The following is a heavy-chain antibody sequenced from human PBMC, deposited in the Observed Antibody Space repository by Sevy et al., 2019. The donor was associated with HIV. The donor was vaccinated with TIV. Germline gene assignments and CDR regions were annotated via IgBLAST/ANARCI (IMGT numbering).Heavy chain of an antibody. D-gene: IGHD6-13*01. CDR3: ARRYSNSLNYFDF. Sequence: ASVKVSCKASGYIFTGYYMHWVRQAPGQGLEWMGWNNPNSGGTRYAKKFKGRVTMTRDKSISTVYMDLSRLRSDDTAVYFCARRYSNSLNYFDFWGQGTLVTVSS. CDR2: NNPNSGGT. V-gene: IGHV1-2*02. J-gene: IGHJ4*02. CDR1: GYIFTGYY.